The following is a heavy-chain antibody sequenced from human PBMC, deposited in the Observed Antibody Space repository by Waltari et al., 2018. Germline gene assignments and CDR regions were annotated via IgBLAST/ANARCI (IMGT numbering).Heavy chain of an antibody. CDR2: IYYSGRT. CDR1: GGSVSSGSYY. CDR3: ARVEVEWLVPKYYFDY. V-gene: IGHV4-61*01. D-gene: IGHD6-19*01. Sequence: QVQLQESGPGLVKPSETLSLTCTVSGGSVSSGSYYWSWIRQPPGKGLEWIGYIYYSGRTNYNPSLQSRVTISVDTSKNQFSLKLSSVTAADTAVYYCARVEVEWLVPKYYFDYWGQGTLVTVSS. J-gene: IGHJ4*02.